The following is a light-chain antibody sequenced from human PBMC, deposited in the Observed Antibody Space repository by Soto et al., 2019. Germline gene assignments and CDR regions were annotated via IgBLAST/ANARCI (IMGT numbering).Light chain of an antibody. J-gene: IGKJ1*01. CDR1: QGFTNY. V-gene: IGKV1-27*01. CDR3: QQYYSYPWT. CDR2: AAS. Sequence: DFQMTQSPSSLSASVGDTVTLTCRASQGFTNYLAWYQQKPGKAPKLLIYAASTLQSGVPPRFSGSGSGTHFTLTISSLQPEDAATYYCQQYYSYPWTFGQGTKVDIK.